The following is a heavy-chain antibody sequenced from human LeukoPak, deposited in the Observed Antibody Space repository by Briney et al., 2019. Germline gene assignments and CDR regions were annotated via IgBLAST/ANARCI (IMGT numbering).Heavy chain of an antibody. D-gene: IGHD6-13*01. V-gene: IGHV3-21*01. J-gene: IGHJ6*04. CDR2: ISSSSSYI. Sequence: SGGSLRLSCAASGFTFSSYSMNWVRQAPGKGLEWVSSISSSSSYIYYADSVKGRFTISRDNAKNSLYLQMNSLRAEDTAVYYCASGYSSSWASMDVWGKGTTVTVSS. CDR1: GFTFSSYS. CDR3: ASGYSSSWASMDV.